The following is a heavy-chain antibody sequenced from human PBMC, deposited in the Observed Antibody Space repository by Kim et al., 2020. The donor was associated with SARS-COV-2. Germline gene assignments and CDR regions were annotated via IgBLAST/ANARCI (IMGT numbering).Heavy chain of an antibody. Sequence: NYAQKLQGRVTRTTDTSTSTAYMELRRLRSDDTAMYYCARNGGDYSWFDPWGQGTLVTVSS. CDR3: ARNGGDYSWFDP. V-gene: IGHV1-18*01. J-gene: IGHJ5*02. D-gene: IGHD4-17*01.